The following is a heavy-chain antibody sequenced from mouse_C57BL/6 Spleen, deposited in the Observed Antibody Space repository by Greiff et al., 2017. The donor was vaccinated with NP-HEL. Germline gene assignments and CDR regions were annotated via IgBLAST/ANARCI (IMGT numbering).Heavy chain of an antibody. CDR1: GYTFTSYW. CDR2: IDPSDSYT. Sequence: QVQLKQPGAELVRPGTSVKLSCKASGYTFTSYWMHWVKQRPGQGLEWIGVIDPSDSYTNYNQKFKGKATLTVDTSSSTAYMQLSSLTSEDSAVYYCARSDTPVLDDYFDSWGQGTTPT. D-gene: IGHD1-1*01. J-gene: IGHJ2*01. V-gene: IGHV1-59*01. CDR3: ARSDTPVLDDYFDS.